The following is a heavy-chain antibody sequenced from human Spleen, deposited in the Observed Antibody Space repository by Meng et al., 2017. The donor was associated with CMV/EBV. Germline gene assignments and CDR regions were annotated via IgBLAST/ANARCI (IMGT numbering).Heavy chain of an antibody. J-gene: IGHJ4*02. CDR3: ARIPDFWSGYYPGG. D-gene: IGHD3-3*01. V-gene: IGHV3-23*01. Sequence: GGSLRLSCAASGFTFSSYAMSWVRQAPGKGLEWVSAISGSGGSTYYADSVKGRFTISRDNSKNTLYLQMNSLRAEDTAVYYCARIPDFWSGYYPGGWGQGTLVTVSS. CDR2: ISGSGGST. CDR1: GFTFSSYA.